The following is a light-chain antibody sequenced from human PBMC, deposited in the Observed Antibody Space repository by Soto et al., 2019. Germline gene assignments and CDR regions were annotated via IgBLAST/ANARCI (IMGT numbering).Light chain of an antibody. J-gene: IGKJ2*01. V-gene: IGKV1-5*01. CDR1: ENINTW. Sequence: DIQMTQSPSTLSASVGDRVTITCRASENINTWLAWYQQKPGKAPKLLIYAASSLEAGVPSRFSGSGSGTEFTLTISSLHPDDFATYYCQQYNHWYAFGQGTNLEIK. CDR3: QQYNHWYA. CDR2: AAS.